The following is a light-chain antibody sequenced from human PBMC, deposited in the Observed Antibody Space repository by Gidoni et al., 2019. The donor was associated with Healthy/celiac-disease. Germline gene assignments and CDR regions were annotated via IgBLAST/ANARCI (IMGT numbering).Light chain of an antibody. CDR1: QGISSY. Sequence: AIRMTQSPSSLSASTGDRVTITCRARQGISSYLAWYQQKPGKAPKLLLYAASTLQSGVPSRFIGGGSCTDYTLTISCLQSEDFATYYCQQYYSYPFTFGGGTKVEIK. CDR2: AAS. V-gene: IGKV1-8*01. CDR3: QQYYSYPFT. J-gene: IGKJ4*01.